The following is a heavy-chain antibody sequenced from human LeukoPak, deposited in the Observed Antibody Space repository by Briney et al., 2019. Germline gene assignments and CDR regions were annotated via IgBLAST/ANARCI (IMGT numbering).Heavy chain of an antibody. V-gene: IGHV4-59*08. CDR1: GGSISSYY. D-gene: IGHD1-1*01. J-gene: IGHJ6*02. Sequence: SETLSLTCTVSGGSISSYYWSWIRQPPGKGLEWIGFIYYSGSTNYSPSLKSRVTISVDTSKNQFSLKLSSVTAADTAVYCCARRGTLNDYGMDVWGPGTTVTVSS. CDR2: IYYSGST. CDR3: ARRGTLNDYGMDV.